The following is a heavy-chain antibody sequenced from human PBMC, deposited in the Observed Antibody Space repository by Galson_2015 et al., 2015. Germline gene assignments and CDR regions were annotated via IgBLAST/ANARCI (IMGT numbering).Heavy chain of an antibody. CDR3: ARSPGGVDDAFDI. Sequence: SLRLSCAASGFTFSSYAMSWVRQAPGKGLERVSGISGSGGSTYYADSVKGRFTISRDNSKNTLYVQMNSLRVEDTAVYYCARSPGGVDDAFDIWGQGTMVTVSS. J-gene: IGHJ3*02. CDR1: GFTFSSYA. V-gene: IGHV3-23*01. D-gene: IGHD2-8*01. CDR2: ISGSGGST.